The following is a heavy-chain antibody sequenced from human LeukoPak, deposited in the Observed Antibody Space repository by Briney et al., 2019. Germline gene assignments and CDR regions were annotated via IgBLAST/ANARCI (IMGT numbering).Heavy chain of an antibody. J-gene: IGHJ2*01. CDR1: GGSISSSSHY. D-gene: IGHD6-13*01. CDR2: IYYSGST. CDR3: ARESAAGTWWYFDL. Sequence: SETLSLTCTVSGGSISSSSHYWGWIRQPPGKGLEWIGSIYYSGSTFYNPPLKDRVTISIDTSKNQFSLNVTSVTAADTAVYYCARESAAGTWWYFDLWGRGTLVTVSS. V-gene: IGHV4-39*07.